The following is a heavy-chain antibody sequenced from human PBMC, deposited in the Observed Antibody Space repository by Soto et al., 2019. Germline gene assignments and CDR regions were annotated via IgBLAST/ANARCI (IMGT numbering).Heavy chain of an antibody. J-gene: IGHJ5*02. CDR1: GGSISSYY. Sequence: PSETLSLTCTVSGGSISSYYWSWIRQPPGKGLEWIGYIYYSGSTNYNPSLKSRVTISVETSKNQFSLKLSSVTAADTAVYYCARVVVVPAAFNWFDPWGQGTLVTVSS. CDR2: IYYSGST. CDR3: ARVVVVPAAFNWFDP. D-gene: IGHD2-2*01. V-gene: IGHV4-59*01.